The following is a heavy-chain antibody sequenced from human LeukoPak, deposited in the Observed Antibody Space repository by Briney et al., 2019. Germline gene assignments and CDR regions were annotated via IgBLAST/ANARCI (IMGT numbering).Heavy chain of an antibody. D-gene: IGHD2-15*01. J-gene: IGHJ3*02. CDR3: ARGGYHHGFDI. CDR2: IDNDGSDT. Sequence: PGGSLRLSCAASGFTFSSYAMGWVRQAPGKGLVWVSRIDNDGSDTIYADSVKGRFTISRDNAKSTLYLQMNSLKAEDTAVYYCARGGYHHGFDIWGQGTMVTVSS. V-gene: IGHV3-74*01. CDR1: GFTFSSYA.